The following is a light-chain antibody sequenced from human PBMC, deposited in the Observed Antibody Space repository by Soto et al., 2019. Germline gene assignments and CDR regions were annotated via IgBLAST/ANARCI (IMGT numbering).Light chain of an antibody. V-gene: IGLV1-44*01. Sequence: QSVLSQPPSASGTSGQRVTISCSGSRSNIGYNGVQWFQQQDPITTPKLLIYSNNQRPSGVPDRFSGSKSGTSASLAISGLQSEDEADYYCAAWDDSLNGAVFGGGTKLTVL. CDR2: SNN. J-gene: IGLJ7*01. CDR3: AAWDDSLNGAV. CDR1: RSNIGYNG.